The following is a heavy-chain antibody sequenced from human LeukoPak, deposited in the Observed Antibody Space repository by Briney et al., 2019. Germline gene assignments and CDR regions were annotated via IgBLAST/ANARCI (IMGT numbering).Heavy chain of an antibody. CDR2: IYHSGST. Sequence: SGTLSLTCVVSGDSIRNDYWWNWVRQPPGKGLEWIGEIYHSGSTNYNPSLKSRVSISVDKSKNQFSLKLSSVTAADTAVYYCARAVGGDGSGSLWGPGTLVTVSS. CDR3: ARAVGGDGSGSL. J-gene: IGHJ4*02. V-gene: IGHV4-4*02. D-gene: IGHD3-10*01. CDR1: GDSIRNDYW.